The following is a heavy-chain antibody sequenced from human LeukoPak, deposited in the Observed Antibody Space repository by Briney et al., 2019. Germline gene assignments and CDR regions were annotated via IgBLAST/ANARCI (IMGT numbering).Heavy chain of an antibody. CDR1: GFSFRTNGVA. Sequence: SGPALVRPPQTLTLTCTFSGFSFRTNGVAVGWFRQPPGKALEWLALIYWDEDERYNSSLGSRVTITKDPSKNQVVLTLTNTAPVDTATYYCAHQVEDYYSYSSGYYYYFDYWGQGTRVTVSS. D-gene: IGHD3-22*01. V-gene: IGHV2-5*02. CDR3: AHQVEDYYSYSSGYYYYFDY. CDR2: IYWDEDE. J-gene: IGHJ4*02.